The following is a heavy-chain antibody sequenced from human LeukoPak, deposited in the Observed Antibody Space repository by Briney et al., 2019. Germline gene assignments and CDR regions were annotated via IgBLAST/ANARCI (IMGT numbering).Heavy chain of an antibody. CDR3: ATPDGSGSYIDY. CDR2: ISGSGGST. V-gene: IGHV3-23*01. D-gene: IGHD3-10*01. J-gene: IGHJ4*02. CDR1: GFTFSSYA. Sequence: GGSLRLSCAASGFTFSSYAMTWVRQAPGKGLEWVSAISGSGGSTYYADSVKGRFTISRDNSKNTLYLHMNSLRAEDTAVYYCATPDGSGSYIDYWGQGTLVTASS.